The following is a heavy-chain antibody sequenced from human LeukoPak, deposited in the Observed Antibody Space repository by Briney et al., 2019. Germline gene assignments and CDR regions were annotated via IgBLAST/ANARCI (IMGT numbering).Heavy chain of an antibody. Sequence: GGSLRLSCAASGFTFSSYWMSWVRQAPGKGLEWVANIKQDGSEKYYVDSVKGRFTISRDNAKNSLYLQMNSLRAEDTAVYYCTTGTEGYDSSGYYGVYFDYWGQGTLVTVSS. V-gene: IGHV3-7*01. CDR3: TTGTEGYDSSGYYGVYFDY. CDR2: IKQDGSEK. J-gene: IGHJ4*02. D-gene: IGHD3-22*01. CDR1: GFTFSSYW.